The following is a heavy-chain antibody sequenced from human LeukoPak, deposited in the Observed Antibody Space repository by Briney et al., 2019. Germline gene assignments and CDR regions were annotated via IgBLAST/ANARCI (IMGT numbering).Heavy chain of an antibody. CDR2: ITTSSTYI. CDR1: GFTFSSSG. V-gene: IGHV3-21*01. CDR3: ARGKYSSGWFDY. Sequence: GGSLRLSCAASGFTFSSSGMHWVRQAPGKGLEWVSSITTSSTYISYADSVKGRFTISRDNAKNSLYLQMNSLRAEDTAVYYCARGKYSSGWFDYWGQGTLVTVSS. D-gene: IGHD6-19*01. J-gene: IGHJ4*02.